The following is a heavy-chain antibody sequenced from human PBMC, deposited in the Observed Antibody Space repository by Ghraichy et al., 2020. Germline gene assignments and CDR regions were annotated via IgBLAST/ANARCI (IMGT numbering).Heavy chain of an antibody. D-gene: IGHD3-10*01. Sequence: SVKVSCKASGGTFSSYTISWVRQAPGQGLEWMGRIIPILGIANYAQKFQGRVTTTADKSTSTAYMELSSLRSEDTAVYYCARVGYYGSGSYYNPYYYYGMDVWGQGTTVTVSS. V-gene: IGHV1-69*02. CDR1: GGTFSSYT. J-gene: IGHJ6*02. CDR2: IIPILGIA. CDR3: ARVGYYGSGSYYNPYYYYGMDV.